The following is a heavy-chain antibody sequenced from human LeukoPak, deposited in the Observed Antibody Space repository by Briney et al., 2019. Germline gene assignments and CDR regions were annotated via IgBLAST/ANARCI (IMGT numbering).Heavy chain of an antibody. V-gene: IGHV3-23*01. CDR3: AKFSTCGFSPPFDY. Sequence: GGSLRLSCAASGFTFSSYAMSWVRQAPGKGLEWVSAISGSGGSTYYADSVKGRFTISRDNSKNTLYLQMNSRRAEHTAVYYCAKFSTCGFSPPFDYWGQGTLVTVSS. J-gene: IGHJ4*02. D-gene: IGHD2-21*01. CDR2: ISGSGGST. CDR1: GFTFSSYA.